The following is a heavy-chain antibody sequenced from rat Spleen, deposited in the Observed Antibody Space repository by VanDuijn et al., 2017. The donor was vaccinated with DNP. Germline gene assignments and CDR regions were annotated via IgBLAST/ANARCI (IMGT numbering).Heavy chain of an antibody. J-gene: IGHJ1*01. CDR3: ARAYYDGTYYPNWYFDF. CDR1: GFSITTNY. CDR2: ISYSGTS. Sequence: EVQLQESGPGLVKPSHSLSLTCSVTGFSITTNYWGWIRKFPGNKMEWIGHISYSGTSGYNPSLKSRISITRDTSKNQFFLQLSSLTPEDTATYYCARAYYDGTYYPNWYFDFWGPGTTVTVSS. D-gene: IGHD1-12*02. V-gene: IGHV3-1*01.